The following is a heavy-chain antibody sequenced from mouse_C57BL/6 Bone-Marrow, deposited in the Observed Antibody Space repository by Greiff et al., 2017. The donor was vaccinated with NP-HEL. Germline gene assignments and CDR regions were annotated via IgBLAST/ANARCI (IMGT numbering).Heavy chain of an antibody. Sequence: VQLQQPGAELVKPGASVKLSCKASGYTFTSYWMHWVKQRPGQGLEWIGMIHPNSGSTNYNEKFKSKATLTVDKSSSTAYMQLSSLTSEDSAVYYCASPYDYDVDWYFDVWGTGTTVTVSS. CDR3: ASPYDYDVDWYFDV. D-gene: IGHD2-4*01. V-gene: IGHV1-64*01. CDR2: IHPNSGST. CDR1: GYTFTSYW. J-gene: IGHJ1*03.